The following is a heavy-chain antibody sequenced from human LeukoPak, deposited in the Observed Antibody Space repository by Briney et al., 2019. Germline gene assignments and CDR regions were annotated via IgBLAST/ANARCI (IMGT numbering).Heavy chain of an antibody. J-gene: IGHJ5*02. CDR3: ARTTCDSTSCYTPTYNWFDP. V-gene: IGHV4-30-2*01. Sequence: SETLSLTCGVSGGSISRGGYSWSWIRQPPGNGLEWIGYIYHYGSTYYNPSLKSRVTISVDRSKNQFSLKLSSVTAADTAVYYCARTTCDSTSCYTPTYNWFDPWGQGTLVTVSS. D-gene: IGHD2-2*02. CDR1: GGSISRGGYS. CDR2: IYHYGST.